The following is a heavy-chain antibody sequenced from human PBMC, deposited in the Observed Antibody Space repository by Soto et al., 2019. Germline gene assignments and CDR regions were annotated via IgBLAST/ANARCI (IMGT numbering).Heavy chain of an antibody. V-gene: IGHV4-34*01. CDR3: ARGSGIVALPGELEDVKYDY. D-gene: IGHD1-1*01. CDR1: GQSFSGHS. Sequence: QVQLQQWGAGLVKPSETLSLSCAVYGQSFSGHSWAWIRQPPGKELEWIGEINESGSTYYNPSLKSRVTSSTDTSKKQFSLKLSSVSAADTAAYFCARGSGIVALPGELEDVKYDYWGQGTLVNVSS. J-gene: IGHJ4*02. CDR2: INESGST.